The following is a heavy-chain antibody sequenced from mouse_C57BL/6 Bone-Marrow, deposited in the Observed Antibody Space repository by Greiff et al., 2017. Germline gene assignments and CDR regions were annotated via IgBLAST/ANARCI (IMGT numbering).Heavy chain of an antibody. CDR2: INPNNGGT. CDR3: GSMGDYSSYGGLEY. V-gene: IGHV1-18*01. CDR1: GYTFTDYN. Sequence: VQLQQSGPELVKPGASVKIPCKASGYTFTDYNMNWVKQSHGKSLEWIGDINPNNGGTIYNQKFKGKATLTVDKSSSTAYMELRSLTSEDTAVYYWGSMGDYSSYGGLEYWGQGNTTIVTS. D-gene: IGHD2-5*01. J-gene: IGHJ2*01.